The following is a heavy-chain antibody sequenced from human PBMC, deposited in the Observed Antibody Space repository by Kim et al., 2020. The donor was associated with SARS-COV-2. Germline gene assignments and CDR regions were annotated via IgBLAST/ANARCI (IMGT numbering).Heavy chain of an antibody. J-gene: IGHJ4*02. D-gene: IGHD6-19*01. CDR3: TRGPPSGWYVDY. Sequence: EYAPSVKGRFTISRDDSKSIAYLQMNSLKTEDTAVYYCTRGPPSGWYVDYWGQGTPVTVSS. V-gene: IGHV3-49*02.